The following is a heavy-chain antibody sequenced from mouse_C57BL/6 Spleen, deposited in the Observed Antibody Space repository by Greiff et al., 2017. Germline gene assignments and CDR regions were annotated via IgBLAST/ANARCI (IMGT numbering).Heavy chain of an antibody. CDR1: GYTFTDYY. Sequence: EVQLQQSGPVLVKPGASVKMSCKASGYTFTDYYMNWVKQSHGKSLEWIGVINPYNGGTSYNQKFKGKATLTVDKSSSTAYMELNSLTSEDSAVYYCARESNYVVDYWGQGTTLTVSS. CDR2: INPYNGGT. J-gene: IGHJ2*01. CDR3: ARESNYVVDY. D-gene: IGHD2-5*01. V-gene: IGHV1-19*01.